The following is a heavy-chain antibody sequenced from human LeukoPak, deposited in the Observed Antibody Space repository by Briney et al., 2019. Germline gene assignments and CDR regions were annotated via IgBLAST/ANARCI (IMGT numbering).Heavy chain of an antibody. CDR3: ARFQIRYFDWLLRAFDI. V-gene: IGHV4-59*12. CDR1: GGSISSYY. D-gene: IGHD3-9*01. J-gene: IGHJ3*02. CDR2: IYYSGST. Sequence: SETLSLTCTVSGGSISSYYWSWIRQPPGKGLEWIGYIYYSGSTNYNPSLKSRVTISVDTSKNQFSLKLSSVTAADTAVYYCARFQIRYFDWLLRAFDIWGQGTMVTVSS.